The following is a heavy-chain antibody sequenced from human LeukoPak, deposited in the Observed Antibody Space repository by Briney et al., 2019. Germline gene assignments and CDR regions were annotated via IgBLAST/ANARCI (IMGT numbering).Heavy chain of an antibody. J-gene: IGHJ4*02. CDR3: ARLDWNYPDY. CDR2: IYHSGST. D-gene: IGHD1-7*01. V-gene: IGHV4-38-2*01. CDR1: GYSISSGYY. Sequence: SETLSLTCAVSGYSISSGYYWVWIRQPPGKGLEWIGSIYHSGSTYYNPSLKSRVTISVDTSKNQFSLKLSSVTAADTAVYYCARLDWNYPDYWGQGTLVTVSP.